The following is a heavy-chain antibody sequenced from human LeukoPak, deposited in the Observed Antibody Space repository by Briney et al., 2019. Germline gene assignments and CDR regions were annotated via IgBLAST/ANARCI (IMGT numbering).Heavy chain of an antibody. CDR2: INPNSGGT. CDR1: GYTFTGYY. D-gene: IGHD5-12*01. J-gene: IGHJ4*02. V-gene: IGHV1-2*02. Sequence: ASVRVSCKASGYTFTGYYVHWVRQAPGQGLEWMGWINPNSGGTNYAQKFQGRVTMTRDTSISTAYMELSRLRSDDTAVYYCASTEWLRSQDSNFDYWGQGTLVTVSS. CDR3: ASTEWLRSQDSNFDY.